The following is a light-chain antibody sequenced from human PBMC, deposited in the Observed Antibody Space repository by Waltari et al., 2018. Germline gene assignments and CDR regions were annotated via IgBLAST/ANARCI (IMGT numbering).Light chain of an antibody. V-gene: IGKV1-39*01. Sequence: EIQMTQSPSSLSASVGDRVTITCRASQSISGYLNWYQQKPGKAPKVLIYATSSLQSGVPSRFSGSGSGTDFTLTISSLQPEDFATYYCQQSYRTPPLTFGGGTKVEIK. CDR3: QQSYRTPPLT. CDR2: ATS. CDR1: QSISGY. J-gene: IGKJ4*01.